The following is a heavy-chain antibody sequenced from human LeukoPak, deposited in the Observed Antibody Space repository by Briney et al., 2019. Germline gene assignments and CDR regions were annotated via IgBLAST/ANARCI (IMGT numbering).Heavy chain of an antibody. CDR1: GGSISSYY. J-gene: IGHJ6*02. D-gene: IGHD3-9*01. V-gene: IGHV4-59*01. Sequence: PSETLSLTCTVSGGSISSYYWSWIRQPPGKGLEWIGYIYYSGSTNYNPSLKSRVTISVDTSKNQFSLKLSSVTAADTAVYYCARIGSVRYFDWGMDVWGQGTTVTVSS. CDR3: ARIGSVRYFDWGMDV. CDR2: IYYSGST.